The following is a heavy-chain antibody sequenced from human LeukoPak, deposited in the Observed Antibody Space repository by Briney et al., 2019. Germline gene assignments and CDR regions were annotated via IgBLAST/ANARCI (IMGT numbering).Heavy chain of an antibody. CDR3: ARAFYIAAPGGYYGMDV. V-gene: IGHV3-21*01. CDR1: GFTFSSYS. CDR2: ISSSSSYI. D-gene: IGHD2-15*01. J-gene: IGHJ6*02. Sequence: GGSPRLSCAASGFTFSSYSMYWVRQAPGKGLEWVSSISSSSSYIYYADSVKGRFTISRDNAKNSLYLQMNSLRAEDTAVYYCARAFYIAAPGGYYGMDVWGQGTTVTVSS.